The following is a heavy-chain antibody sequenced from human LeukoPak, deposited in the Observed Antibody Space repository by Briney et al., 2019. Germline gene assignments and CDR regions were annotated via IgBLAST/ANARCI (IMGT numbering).Heavy chain of an antibody. CDR2: IYSGGST. CDR1: GSTVSTNY. CDR3: ARATFWSGYQRDSWYMDV. J-gene: IGHJ6*03. D-gene: IGHD3-3*01. V-gene: IGHV3-66*02. Sequence: GGSLRLSCAASGSTVSTNYMSWVRQAPGKGLEWVSVIYSGGSTYYADSVKGRFTISRDNSKNTLYLQMSSLRAEDTAVYYCARATFWSGYQRDSWYMDVWGKGTTVTVSS.